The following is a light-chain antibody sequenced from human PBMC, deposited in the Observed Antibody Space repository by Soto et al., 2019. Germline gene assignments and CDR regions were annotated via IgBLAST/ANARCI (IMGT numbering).Light chain of an antibody. J-gene: IGLJ2*01. CDR2: DTS. V-gene: IGLV7-46*01. Sequence: QAVVTQEPSLTVSPGGTVTLTCGSSTGDVTSGHSPYWLQQKPGQAPRPLIYDTSNTHSWTPARCSCALRGGKAALTLSGAQHEDEAEYFCLLSYPGSCVFGGGTKLTVL. CDR3: LLSYPGSCV. CDR1: TGDVTSGHS.